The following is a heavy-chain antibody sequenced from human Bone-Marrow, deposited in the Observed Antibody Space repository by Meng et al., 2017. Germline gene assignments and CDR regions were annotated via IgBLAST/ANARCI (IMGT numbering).Heavy chain of an antibody. D-gene: IGHD3-16*02. CDR3: AKDRITFGGVIVYDAFDI. Sequence: SLKISCAASGFTFDDYAMHWVRQAPGKGLEWVSGISWNSGSIGYADSVKGRFTISRDNAKNSLYLQMNSLRAEDTALYYCAKDRITFGGVIVYDAFDIWGQGKMVTVSS. J-gene: IGHJ3*02. CDR2: ISWNSGSI. V-gene: IGHV3-9*01. CDR1: GFTFDDYA.